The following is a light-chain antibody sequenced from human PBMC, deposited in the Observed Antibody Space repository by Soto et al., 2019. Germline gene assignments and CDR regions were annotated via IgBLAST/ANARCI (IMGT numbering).Light chain of an antibody. Sequence: EIVMTQSPATLSVSPGERATLSCRASQSVSSNLAWYQQKPGQAPMLLIYGASTRATGIPARFSGSGSGTEFTLPISSLQYEDFAVYYCHQYNNWPPNTFGQGTKLEIK. V-gene: IGKV3-15*01. J-gene: IGKJ2*01. CDR1: QSVSSN. CDR2: GAS. CDR3: HQYNNWPPNT.